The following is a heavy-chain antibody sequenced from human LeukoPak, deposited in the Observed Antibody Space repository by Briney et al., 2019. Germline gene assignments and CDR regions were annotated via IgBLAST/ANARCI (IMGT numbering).Heavy chain of an antibody. CDR3: ARDRDWAFDY. J-gene: IGHJ4*02. CDR1: GFTFTSHG. Sequence: AGGSLRLSCAASGFTFTSHGMHWVRQAPGKGLEGVAFTRNDGNNKYYADSVKGRFTISRDNSKNTLSLQMNSLRTEDTAVYYCARDRDWAFDYWGQGTLVTVSS. CDR2: TRNDGNNK. V-gene: IGHV3-30*02. D-gene: IGHD2-21*01.